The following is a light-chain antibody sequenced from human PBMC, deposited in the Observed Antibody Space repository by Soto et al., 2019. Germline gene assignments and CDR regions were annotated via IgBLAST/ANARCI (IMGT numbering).Light chain of an antibody. J-gene: IGKJ5*01. CDR3: MQGTHWPL. Sequence: DVVMTQSPLSLPVTLGQPASISCRSSQSLVYSDGNTYLNWFQQRPGQSPRRLIYKVSNRDSGVPDRFSGRGSGTDFTLKISRVEAEDVGGYYCMQGTHWPLFGQGTRLEIK. CDR2: KVS. CDR1: QSLVYSDGNTY. V-gene: IGKV2-30*01.